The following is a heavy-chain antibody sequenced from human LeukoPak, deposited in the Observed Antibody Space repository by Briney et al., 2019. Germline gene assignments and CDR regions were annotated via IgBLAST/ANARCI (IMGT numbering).Heavy chain of an antibody. CDR3: ARDFRGRYCSGGRCYSEADY. D-gene: IGHD2-15*01. V-gene: IGHV4-61*02. CDR1: GGSISSGVNY. CDR2: ISTSGST. Sequence: SETLSLTCTVSGGSISSGVNYWSWIRQPAGKGLEWIGRISTSGSTNYNPSLKSRVSISVDTSKNQFSLKLSSVTAADTAVYYCARDFRGRYCSGGRCYSEADYWGQGTLVTVS. J-gene: IGHJ4*02.